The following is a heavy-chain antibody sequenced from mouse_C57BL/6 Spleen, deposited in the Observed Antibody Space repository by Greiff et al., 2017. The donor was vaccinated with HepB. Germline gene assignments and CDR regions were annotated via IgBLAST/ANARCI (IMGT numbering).Heavy chain of an antibody. CDR3: ARRGTTVVADWYCDV. J-gene: IGHJ1*03. V-gene: IGHV1-53*01. CDR2: INPSNGGT. Sequence: VQLQQSGTELVKPGASVKLSCKASGYTFTSYWMHWVKQRPGQGLEWIGNINPSNGGTNYNEKFKSKATLTVDKSSSTAYMQLSSLTSEDSAVYYCARRGTTVVADWYCDVWGTGTTVTVSS. D-gene: IGHD1-1*01. CDR1: GYTFTSYW.